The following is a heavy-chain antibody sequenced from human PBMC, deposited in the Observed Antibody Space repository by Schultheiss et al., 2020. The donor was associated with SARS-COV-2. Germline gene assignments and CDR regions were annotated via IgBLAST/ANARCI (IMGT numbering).Heavy chain of an antibody. Sequence: GGSLRLSCAASGFTFSSYSMNWVRQAPGKGLEWVSSISSSSSYIYYADSVKGRFTISRDNAKNSLYLQMNSLSAEDTAVYYCARDLCSSTSCTFDYWGQGTLVTVSS. CDR3: ARDLCSSTSCTFDY. CDR2: ISSSSSYI. CDR1: GFTFSSYS. V-gene: IGHV3-21*01. J-gene: IGHJ4*02. D-gene: IGHD2-2*01.